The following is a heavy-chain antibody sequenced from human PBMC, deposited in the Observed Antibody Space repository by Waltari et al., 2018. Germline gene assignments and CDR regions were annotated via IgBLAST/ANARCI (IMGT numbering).Heavy chain of an antibody. V-gene: IGHV4-4*07. Sequence: QVQLQESGPGLVKPSETLSLTCTVSGGSISSYYWSWIRQPAGKGLEWIGRIYTSGSTNYNPSLKSRVTMSVDTSKNQFSLKLSSVTAADTAVYYCARDDLNYDILTGYFYYYMDVWGKGTTVTVSS. J-gene: IGHJ6*03. CDR3: ARDDLNYDILTGYFYYYMDV. D-gene: IGHD3-9*01. CDR1: GGSISSYY. CDR2: IYTSGST.